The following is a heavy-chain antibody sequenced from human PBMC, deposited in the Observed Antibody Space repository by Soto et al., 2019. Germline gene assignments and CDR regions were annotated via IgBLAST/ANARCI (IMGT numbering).Heavy chain of an antibody. J-gene: IGHJ5*02. CDR2: INPSGGST. CDR1: GYTFTSYY. V-gene: IGHV1-46*03. Sequence: ASVKVSCKASGYTFTSYYMHWVRQAPGQGLEWMGIINPSGGSTSYAQKFQGRVTMTRDTSTSTVYMELSSLRSEDTAVYYCARSCSSTSCYNWFEPWGQGTLVTVSS. D-gene: IGHD2-2*01. CDR3: ARSCSSTSCYNWFEP.